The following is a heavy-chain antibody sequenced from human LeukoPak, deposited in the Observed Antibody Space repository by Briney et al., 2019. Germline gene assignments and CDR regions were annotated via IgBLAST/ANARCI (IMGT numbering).Heavy chain of an antibody. V-gene: IGHV3-30*18. CDR3: AKIVVVISGDIDY. CDR2: ISYDGSNK. D-gene: IGHD3-22*01. J-gene: IGHJ4*02. CDR1: GFTFSSYG. Sequence: GGSPRLSCAASGFTFSSYGMHWVRQAPGKGLEWVAVISYDGSNKYYADSVKGRFTISRDNSKNTLYLQMNSLRAEDTAVYYCAKIVVVISGDIDYWGQGTLVTVSS.